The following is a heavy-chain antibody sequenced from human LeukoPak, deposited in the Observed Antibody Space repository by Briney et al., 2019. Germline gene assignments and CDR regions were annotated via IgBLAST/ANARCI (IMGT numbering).Heavy chain of an antibody. CDR1: GFTFSNYW. Sequence: GGSPRLSCAASGFTFSNYWMNWVRQAPGKGLEWVANIKQDETEKYYVDSVKGRFTISRDNAKNSLYLQMNSLRAEDTAVYYCARGRGGYFYTLIDYWGQGIQVTVSS. J-gene: IGHJ4*02. CDR2: IKQDETEK. D-gene: IGHD3-22*01. V-gene: IGHV3-7*01. CDR3: ARGRGGYFYTLIDY.